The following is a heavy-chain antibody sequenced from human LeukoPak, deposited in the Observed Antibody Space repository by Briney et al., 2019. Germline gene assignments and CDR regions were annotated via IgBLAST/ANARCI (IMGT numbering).Heavy chain of an antibody. D-gene: IGHD3-3*01. V-gene: IGHV3-15*01. CDR1: GFTFSNAW. J-gene: IGHJ6*03. CDR3: TTAARDFSTLNYYYYYMDV. Sequence: GGSLRLSCAASGFTFSNAWMSWVGQAPGKGLEWVGRIKSKTDGGTTDYAAPVKGRFTISRDDSKNTLYLQMNSLKTEDTAVYYCTTAARDFSTLNYYYYYMDVWGKGTTVTVSS. CDR2: IKSKTDGGTT.